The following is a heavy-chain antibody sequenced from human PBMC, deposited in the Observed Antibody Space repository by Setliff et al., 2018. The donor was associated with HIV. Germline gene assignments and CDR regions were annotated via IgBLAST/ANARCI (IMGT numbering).Heavy chain of an antibody. CDR2: IHYSGIT. J-gene: IGHJ3*02. CDR3: ARYKCINFACVGFDI. V-gene: IGHV4-59*11. Sequence: SETLSLTCTVSRDSINGHWWSWIRQPPGKALEWTGSIHYSGITHYNPSLKSRLTMSVDTSKNQVSLKLTSVTAADTAVYYCARYKCINFACVGFDIWGQGTVVTVSS. CDR1: RDSINGHW. D-gene: IGHD3-9*01.